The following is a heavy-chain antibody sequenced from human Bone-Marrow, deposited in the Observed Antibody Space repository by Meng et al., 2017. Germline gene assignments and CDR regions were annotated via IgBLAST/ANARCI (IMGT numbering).Heavy chain of an antibody. CDR1: GYTFTGYY. CDR2: INPNSGGT. D-gene: IGHD3-10*01. J-gene: IGHJ4*02. Sequence: QVQLVESGAEVKKPGASGKVSCKASGYTFTGYYMHWVRQAPGQGLEWMGRINPNSGGTNYAQKFQGRVTMTRDTSISTAYMELSRLRSDDTAVYYCARAYGSGSYLRAYYFDYWGQGTLVTVSS. V-gene: IGHV1-2*06. CDR3: ARAYGSGSYLRAYYFDY.